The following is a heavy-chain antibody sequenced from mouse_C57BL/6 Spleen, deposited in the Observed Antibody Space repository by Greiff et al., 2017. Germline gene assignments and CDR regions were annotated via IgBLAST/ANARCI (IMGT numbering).Heavy chain of an antibody. CDR2: IYPTDGCP. CDR1: GYTFTDPT. Sequence: VQLQQSDAELVKPGASVKISCKASGYTFTDPTIHWMKQRPEPGLEWIGYIYPTDGCPNYNEKFKGKATLTADQSSSTAYMPLNSLTSEDSAVYVCARRREGYAMDYWGQGTSVTVSS. V-gene: IGHV1-78*01. J-gene: IGHJ4*01. CDR3: ARRREGYAMDY.